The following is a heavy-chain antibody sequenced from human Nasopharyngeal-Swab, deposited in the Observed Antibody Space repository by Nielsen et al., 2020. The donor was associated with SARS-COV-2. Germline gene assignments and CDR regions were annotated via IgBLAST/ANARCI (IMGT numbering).Heavy chain of an antibody. CDR1: GVIFSKYW. CDR2: ISPGDGSST. D-gene: IGHD6-13*01. Sequence: GESLKISCVASGVIFSKYWMHWVRQAPGKGLMDVSYISPGDGSSTNYADSVKGRFTISRDNAKNTLYLQMNTLRAEDTAVYYCARSSSWALEYWGQGTPVTVSA. J-gene: IGHJ4*02. CDR3: ARSSSWALEY. V-gene: IGHV3-74*01.